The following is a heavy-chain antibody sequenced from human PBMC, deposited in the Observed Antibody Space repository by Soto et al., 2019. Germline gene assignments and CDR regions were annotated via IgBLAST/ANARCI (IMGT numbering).Heavy chain of an antibody. V-gene: IGHV6-1*01. D-gene: IGHD6-13*01. CDR1: GDSVSSNSAA. J-gene: IGHJ6*02. Sequence: QVQLQQSGPGLVKPSQTLSLTCTISGDSVSSNSAAWNWIRQSPSRGLEWLGRTYYRSKWYNDYAVSVKRRLTINPDTSKNQFSLQLNSVTPEDTAVYYCARDLGAAASQDYYYYGMDVWGQGTTVTVSS. CDR2: TYYRSKWYN. CDR3: ARDLGAAASQDYYYYGMDV.